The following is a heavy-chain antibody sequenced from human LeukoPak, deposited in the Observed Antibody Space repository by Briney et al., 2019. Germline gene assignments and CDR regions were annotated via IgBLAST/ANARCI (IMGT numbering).Heavy chain of an antibody. D-gene: IGHD6-19*01. CDR2: IGIRGDT. Sequence: AGSLRLSCAASGFTFIDYDMHWVRQVIGKGLEWVSAIGIRGDTHYSGSVKGRFTISRENAESSLYLQMSSLRAEGTAVYYCARGGIQVSGIDEFDYWGQGTLVTVSS. CDR3: ARGGIQVSGIDEFDY. J-gene: IGHJ4*02. CDR1: GFTFIDYD. V-gene: IGHV3-13*01.